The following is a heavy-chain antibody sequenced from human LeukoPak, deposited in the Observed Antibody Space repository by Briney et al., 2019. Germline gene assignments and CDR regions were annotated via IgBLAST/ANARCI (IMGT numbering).Heavy chain of an antibody. J-gene: IGHJ4*02. V-gene: IGHV4-61*08. CDR2: IYYIGNT. CDR3: ARVPKGSGYFDY. Sequence: SETLSLTCTVSGGSISSGGYYWSWIRQPPGKGLEWIGYIYYIGNTNYKPSLQTRVTISVDTSKNQCSLKLSSMTAADTAVYYCARVPKGSGYFDYWGQGTLVTVSS. D-gene: IGHD3-10*01. CDR1: GGSISSGGYY.